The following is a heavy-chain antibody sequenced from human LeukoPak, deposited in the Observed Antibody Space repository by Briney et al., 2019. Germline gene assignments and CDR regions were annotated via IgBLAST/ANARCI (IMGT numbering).Heavy chain of an antibody. CDR1: GFSFDDYG. V-gene: IGHV3-20*04. J-gene: IGHJ6*02. CDR3: ARGGVLADYAMDV. CDR2: IYWNGDNT. Sequence: GGSLRLSCAASGFSFDDYGMSWVRQAPGKGLEWVSGIYWNGDNTRYADSVKGRFTISRDNAKNSLYLQMDSLRAEDTASYYCARGGVLADYAMDVWGQGTTVTVSS. D-gene: IGHD5/OR15-5a*01.